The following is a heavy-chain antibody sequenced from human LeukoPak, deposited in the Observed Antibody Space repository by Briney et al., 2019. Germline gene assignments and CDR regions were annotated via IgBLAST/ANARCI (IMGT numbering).Heavy chain of an antibody. J-gene: IGHJ4*02. D-gene: IGHD3-10*01. V-gene: IGHV3-64*04. CDR3: AKGHYYGSGSLDY. Sequence: PGGSLRLSCSASGFTFSSYAMHWVRQAPGKGLEYVSAISSNGGSTYYADSVKGRFTISRDNSKNTLYVQMNSLRAEDTAVYYCAKGHYYGSGSLDYWGQGTLVTVSS. CDR1: GFTFSSYA. CDR2: ISSNGGST.